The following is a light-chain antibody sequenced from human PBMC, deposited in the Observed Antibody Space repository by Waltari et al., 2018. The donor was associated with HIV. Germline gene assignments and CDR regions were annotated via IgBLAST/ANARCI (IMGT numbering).Light chain of an antibody. CDR3: QSFDSSLSGWV. Sequence: QSVLTQPPSVSGAPGQTVTIYCSGTSSNIGAGYDVNWYRQLPGTAPNLLIYDNTYRPSGVPDRFSASRSGTSASLAIPGLQAEDEANYYCQSFDSSLSGWVFGGGTKLTVL. V-gene: IGLV1-40*01. CDR1: SSNIGAGYD. J-gene: IGLJ3*02. CDR2: DNT.